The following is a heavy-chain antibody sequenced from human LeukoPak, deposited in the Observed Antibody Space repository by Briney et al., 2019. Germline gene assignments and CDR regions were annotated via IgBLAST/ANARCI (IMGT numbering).Heavy chain of an antibody. J-gene: IGHJ6*02. D-gene: IGHD3-9*01. V-gene: IGHV4-34*01. Sequence: SETLSLTCAVYGGSFTGYYWTWIRQPPGKGLEWIGEINHSGSTNYNPSLKSRVTVSVDTSKNQFSLKLTSVTAADTAVYYCARDLGVDYDILPRMDVWGQGTTVTVSS. CDR1: GGSFTGYY. CDR2: INHSGST. CDR3: ARDLGVDYDILPRMDV.